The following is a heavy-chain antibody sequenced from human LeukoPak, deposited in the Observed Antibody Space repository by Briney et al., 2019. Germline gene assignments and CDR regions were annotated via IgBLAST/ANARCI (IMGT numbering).Heavy chain of an antibody. V-gene: IGHV3-20*04. D-gene: IGHD5-18*01. CDR2: INWNGGST. Sequence: PGGSLRLSCAASGFTFDDYGMTWVRQVPGKGLEWVSGINWNGGSTSYADSVKGRFTISRDNAKNSLSLQMDFLRAEDTALYFCARDLPFLRGYSYGAFDYWGQGALVTVSS. CDR1: GFTFDDYG. J-gene: IGHJ4*02. CDR3: ARDLPFLRGYSYGAFDY.